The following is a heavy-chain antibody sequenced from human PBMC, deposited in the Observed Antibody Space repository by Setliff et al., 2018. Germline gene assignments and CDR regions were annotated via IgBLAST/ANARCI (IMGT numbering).Heavy chain of an antibody. Sequence: TLSLTCTVSGGSISSSSYYWGWIRQPPGKGLEWIGSIYYSGSTYYNPSLKSRVTISVDTSKNQFSLKLSSVTAADTAVYYCAGVLAAAGYYYGMDVWGQGTTVTVSS. D-gene: IGHD6-13*01. J-gene: IGHJ6*02. CDR2: IYYSGST. CDR3: AGVLAAAGYYYGMDV. V-gene: IGHV4-39*07. CDR1: GGSISSSSYY.